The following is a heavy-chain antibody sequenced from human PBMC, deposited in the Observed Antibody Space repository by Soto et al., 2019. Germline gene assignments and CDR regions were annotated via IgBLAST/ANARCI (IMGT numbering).Heavy chain of an antibody. CDR2: IIGSGGST. D-gene: IGHD3-22*01. Sequence: GSLRLSCAASGFTFNSYAMSWVRQAPGKGLEWVSTIIGSGGSTYYADSVKGRFSVSRDNSKNTLYLQMNSLRDEDTAVYYCAKDRNYYDSSGYDYWGQGTLVTVSS. J-gene: IGHJ4*02. V-gene: IGHV3-23*01. CDR1: GFTFNSYA. CDR3: AKDRNYYDSSGYDY.